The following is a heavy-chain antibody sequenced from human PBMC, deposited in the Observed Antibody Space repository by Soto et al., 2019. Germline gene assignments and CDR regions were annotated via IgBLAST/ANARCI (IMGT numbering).Heavy chain of an antibody. CDR2: IYYSGST. CDR1: GGSISSGGYY. Sequence: QVQLQESGPGLVKPSQTLSLTCTVSGGSISSGGYYWSWIRQHPGKGLEWIGYIYYSGSTYYNPSLKSGVTXXVDTCKNQFSLKLSSVTAAETAVYYCARHDYGDSFYWYFDLWGRGTLVTVSS. V-gene: IGHV4-31*03. J-gene: IGHJ2*01. D-gene: IGHD4-17*01. CDR3: ARHDYGDSFYWYFDL.